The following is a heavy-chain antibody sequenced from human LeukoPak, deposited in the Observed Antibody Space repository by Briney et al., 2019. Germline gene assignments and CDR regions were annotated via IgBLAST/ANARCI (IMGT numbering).Heavy chain of an antibody. V-gene: IGHV4-59*12. Sequence: SETLSLTCTVSGGSISSYYWSWIRQPPGKGLAWIGCIYYSGSTNYNPSPKSRVTISVDTSKNQFSLKLSSVTAADTAVYYCARYLGYYGSGKGRYFDYWGQGTLVTVSS. J-gene: IGHJ4*02. CDR2: IYYSGST. D-gene: IGHD3-10*01. CDR3: ARYLGYYGSGKGRYFDY. CDR1: GGSISSYY.